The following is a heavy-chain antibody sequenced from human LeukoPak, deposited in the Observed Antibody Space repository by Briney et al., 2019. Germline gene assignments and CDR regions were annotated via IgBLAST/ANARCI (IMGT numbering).Heavy chain of an antibody. Sequence: ASVKVSCKASGYTFTSYDITWVRQAPGQGLEWMGWMSPNSGNTGYAQKFQGRVTMIRNTSITTAYMELSSLTSEDTAVYYCARETTISPYYFDYWGLGSQVTVSP. CDR2: MSPNSGNT. CDR1: GYTFTSYD. CDR3: ARETTISPYYFDY. J-gene: IGHJ4*02. V-gene: IGHV1-8*01. D-gene: IGHD3-9*01.